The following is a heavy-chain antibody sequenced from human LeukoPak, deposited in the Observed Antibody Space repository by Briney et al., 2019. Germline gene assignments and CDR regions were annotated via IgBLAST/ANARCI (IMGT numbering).Heavy chain of an antibody. CDR2: IYTSGST. CDR1: GGSISSYY. D-gene: IGHD3-16*01. J-gene: IGHJ4*02. V-gene: IGHV4-4*09. CDR3: ARLWGAFFPVGY. Sequence: SETLSLTCTVSGGSISSYYWSWIRQPPGKGLEWIGYIYTSGSTNYNPSLKSRVTISVDTSKNQFSLKLSSVTAADTAVYYCARLWGAFFPVGYWGQGTLVTVSS.